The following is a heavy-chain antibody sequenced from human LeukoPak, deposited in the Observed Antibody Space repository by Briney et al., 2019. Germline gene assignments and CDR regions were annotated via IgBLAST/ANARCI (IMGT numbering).Heavy chain of an antibody. CDR3: ARDRDYVWGSYRSVWFDP. CDR2: INPNSGGT. D-gene: IGHD3-16*02. J-gene: IGHJ5*02. CDR1: GYTFTGYY. V-gene: IGHV1-2*02. Sequence: ASVKVSCKASGYTFTGYYMHWVRQAPGQGLEWMGWINPNSGGTNYAQKFQGRVTMTRDTSISTAYMELSRLRSDDTAVYYCARDRDYVWGSYRSVWFDPWGQGTLVIVSS.